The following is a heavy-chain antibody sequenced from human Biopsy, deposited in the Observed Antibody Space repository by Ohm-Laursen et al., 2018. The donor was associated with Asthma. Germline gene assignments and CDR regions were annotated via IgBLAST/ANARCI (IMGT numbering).Heavy chain of an antibody. CDR3: AREGIAAAGGNLYYYYGMDV. D-gene: IGHD6-13*01. CDR1: GYTFTSYG. J-gene: IGHJ6*02. V-gene: IGHV1-18*04. Sequence: SVKVSCKASGYTFTSYGISWVRQAPGQGLEWMGWISAYNGNTNYAQKLQGRVTMTTDTSTSTAYMELRSLRSDDTAVYYRAREGIAAAGGNLYYYYGMDVWGQGTTVTVSS. CDR2: ISAYNGNT.